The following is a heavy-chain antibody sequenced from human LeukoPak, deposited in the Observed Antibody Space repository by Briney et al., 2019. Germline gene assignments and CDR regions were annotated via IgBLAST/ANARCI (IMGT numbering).Heavy chain of an antibody. CDR2: ISSSSSTI. V-gene: IGHV3-48*01. D-gene: IGHD1-14*01. CDR1: GFTFSSYA. J-gene: IGHJ4*02. Sequence: PGGSLRLSCAASGFTFSSYAMHWVRQAPGKGLEWVSYISSSSSTIYYADSVKGRFTVSRDNAKNSLYLQMNSLRAEDTAVYYCARVAGEGTDYWGQGTLVTVSS. CDR3: ARVAGEGTDY.